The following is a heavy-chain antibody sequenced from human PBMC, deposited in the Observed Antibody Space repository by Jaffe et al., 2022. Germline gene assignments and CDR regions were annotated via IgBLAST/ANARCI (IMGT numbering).Heavy chain of an antibody. J-gene: IGHJ4*02. V-gene: IGHV4-34*01. D-gene: IGHD3-16*02. CDR3: ARARGMITFGGVIAY. CDR1: GGSFSGYY. CDR2: INHSGST. Sequence: QVQLQQWGAGLLKPSETLSLTCAVYGGSFSGYYWSWIRQPPGKGLEWIGEINHSGSTNYNPSLKSRVTISVDTSKNQFSLKLSSVTAADTAVYYCARARGMITFGGVIAYWGQGTLVTVSS.